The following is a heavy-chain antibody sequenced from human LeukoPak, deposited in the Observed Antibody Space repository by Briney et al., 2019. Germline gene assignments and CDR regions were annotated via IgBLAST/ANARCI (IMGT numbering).Heavy chain of an antibody. J-gene: IGHJ6*02. D-gene: IGHD3-22*01. V-gene: IGHV3-74*01. CDR2: INIDGSRT. CDR3: ARDTYYYNSSAFYHYYYGMDV. Sequence: GGSLRLSCAASGFTFSTYWMHWVRQVPGKGLVWVSRINIDGSRTRYADSVKGRFTISRDNAKNTLYLQMNSLSAEDTAVYYCARDTYYYNSSAFYHYYYGMDVWGQGTTVTVSS. CDR1: GFTFSTYW.